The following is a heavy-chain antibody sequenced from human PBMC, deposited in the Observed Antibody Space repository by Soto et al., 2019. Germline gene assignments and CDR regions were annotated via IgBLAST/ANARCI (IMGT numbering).Heavy chain of an antibody. V-gene: IGHV3-23*01. Sequence: GGSLRLSCAASGFTFSSYAMSWVRQAPGKGLEWVSAISGSGGSTYYADSVKGRFTISRDNSKNTLYLQMNSLRAEDTAVYYCAKDSVHYDSSGPWGSWGQGTLVTVSS. CDR3: AKDSVHYDSSGPWGS. CDR1: GFTFSSYA. CDR2: ISGSGGST. J-gene: IGHJ4*02. D-gene: IGHD3-22*01.